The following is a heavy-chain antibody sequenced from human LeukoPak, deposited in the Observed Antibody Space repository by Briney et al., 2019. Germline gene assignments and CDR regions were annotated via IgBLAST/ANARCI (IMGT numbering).Heavy chain of an antibody. CDR1: GFAFNTYW. CDR2: INGDGSST. Sequence: PGGSLRLSCAASGFAFNTYWMHWVRQAPGTGLVWVSRINGDGSSTSYADFVKGRFTISRDNAKNTLYLQMNSLRAEDTAVYYCAMTTVGFDYWGQGALVTVSS. J-gene: IGHJ4*02. D-gene: IGHD4-23*01. V-gene: IGHV3-74*01. CDR3: AMTTVGFDY.